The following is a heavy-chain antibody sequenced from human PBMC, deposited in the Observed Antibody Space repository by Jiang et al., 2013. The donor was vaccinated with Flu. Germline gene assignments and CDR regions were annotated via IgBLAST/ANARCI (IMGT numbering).Heavy chain of an antibody. CDR2: IYYSGST. V-gene: IGHV4-59*01. D-gene: IGHD1-26*01. J-gene: IGHJ4*02. CDR3: ARNLVGALDY. CDR1: GGSISSYY. Sequence: GLVKPSETLSLTCTVSGGSISSYYWSWIRQPPGKGLEWIGYIYYSGSTNYNPSLKSRVTISVDTSKNQFSLKLSSVTAADTAVYYCARNLVGALDYWGQGTLVTVSS.